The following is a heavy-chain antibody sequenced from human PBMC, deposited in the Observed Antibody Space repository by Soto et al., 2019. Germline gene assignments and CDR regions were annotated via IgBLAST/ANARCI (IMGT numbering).Heavy chain of an antibody. CDR2: IFANGHT. CDR1: GGSISEKY. CDR3: VASLAASGLNWLDP. V-gene: IGHV4-4*07. D-gene: IGHD6-13*01. Sequence: SETLSLTCIVSGGSISEKYWNWIRQPPGKGLEWIGLIFANGHTDYNPSLKSRVTVSVDASKNQFSLRLTSMTAADTAVYYCVASLAASGLNWLDPWGRGTLVTVSS. J-gene: IGHJ5*02.